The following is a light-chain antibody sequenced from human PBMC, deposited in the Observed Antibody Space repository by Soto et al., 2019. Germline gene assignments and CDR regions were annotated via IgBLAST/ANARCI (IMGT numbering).Light chain of an antibody. V-gene: IGLV1-47*02. CDR1: SSNIGGYNY. Sequence: QSVLTQPPSASGTPGQRVTISCSGGSSNIGGYNYVYWYQQYPGTAPKLLVFGTNLRPSGVPDRFSGSKSGNTASLTVSGLQAEDEAYYYCSSYAGRNNLVFGGGTKLTVL. CDR2: GTN. J-gene: IGLJ2*01. CDR3: SSYAGRNNLV.